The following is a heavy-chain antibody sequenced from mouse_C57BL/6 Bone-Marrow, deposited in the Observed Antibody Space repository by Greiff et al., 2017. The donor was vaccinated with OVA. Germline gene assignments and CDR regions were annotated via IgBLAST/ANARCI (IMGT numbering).Heavy chain of an antibody. D-gene: IGHD2-3*01. CDR3: TRYDPWFAY. J-gene: IGHJ3*01. CDR2: IDPENGDT. Sequence: EVQLVESGAELVRPGASVKLSCTASGFNIKDDYMHWVKQRPEQGLEWIGWIDPENGDTEYASKFQGKATITADTSSNTAYLQLSSLTSEDTAVYYCTRYDPWFAYWGQGTLVTVSA. CDR1: GFNIKDDY. V-gene: IGHV14-4*01.